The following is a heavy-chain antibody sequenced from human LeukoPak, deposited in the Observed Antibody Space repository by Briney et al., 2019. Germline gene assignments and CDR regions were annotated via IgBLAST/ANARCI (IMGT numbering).Heavy chain of an antibody. D-gene: IGHD3-3*01. V-gene: IGHV3-23*01. J-gene: IGHJ4*02. CDR2: ISGSGGST. CDR1: GFTFSSYA. Sequence: PGGSLRLSCAASGFTFSSYAMSWVRQAPGKGLEWVSAISGSGGSTYYADPVKGRFTISRDNSKNTLYLQMNSLRAEDTAVYYCAKDLPGGDFGVVIIPQFDYWGQGTLVTVSS. CDR3: AKDLPGGDFGVVIIPQFDY.